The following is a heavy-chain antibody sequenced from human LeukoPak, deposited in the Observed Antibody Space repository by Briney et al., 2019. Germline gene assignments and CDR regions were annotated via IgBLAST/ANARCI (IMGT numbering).Heavy chain of an antibody. Sequence: SETLSLTCTVSGGSISSTFYYWGWIRQPPGKGLEWLGYIYYRGSTNYNPSLKSRVTISVDTSKNQFSLKLSSVTAADTAVYYCARANRYDLYFDYWGQGTLVTVSS. V-gene: IGHV4-61*05. CDR1: GGSISSTFYY. J-gene: IGHJ4*02. CDR2: IYYRGST. D-gene: IGHD5-12*01. CDR3: ARANRYDLYFDY.